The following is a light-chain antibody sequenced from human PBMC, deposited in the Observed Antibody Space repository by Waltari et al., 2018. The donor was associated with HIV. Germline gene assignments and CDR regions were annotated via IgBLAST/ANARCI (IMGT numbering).Light chain of an antibody. Sequence: QPVLTQPPSASGTPGQRVIISCSGSSSNIGRHAVSWYQHLPGATPTLLIFGNNQRPSGVPDGFSGSKSATSASLAISGLRSVDEADYSCAAWDDSLDGPVFGGGTKLTVL. CDR2: GNN. J-gene: IGLJ2*01. CDR1: SSNIGRHA. CDR3: AAWDDSLDGPV. V-gene: IGLV1-44*01.